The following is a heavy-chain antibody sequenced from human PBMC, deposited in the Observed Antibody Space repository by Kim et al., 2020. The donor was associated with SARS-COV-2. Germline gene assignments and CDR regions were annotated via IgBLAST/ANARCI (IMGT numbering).Heavy chain of an antibody. CDR2: IIPIFGTA. V-gene: IGHV1-69*13. CDR1: GGTFSSYA. D-gene: IGHD2-2*01. J-gene: IGHJ4*02. Sequence: SVKVSCKASGGTFSSYAISWVRQAPGQGLEWMGGIIPIFGTANYAQKFQGRVTITADESTSTAYMELSSLRSEDTAVYYCARESIGYCSSTSCPTPFGYWGQGTLVTVSS. CDR3: ARESIGYCSSTSCPTPFGY.